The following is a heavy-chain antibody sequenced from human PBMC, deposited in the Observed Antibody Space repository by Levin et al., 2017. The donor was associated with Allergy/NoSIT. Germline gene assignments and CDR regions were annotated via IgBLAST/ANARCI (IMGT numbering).Heavy chain of an antibody. CDR3: ARDFRVYYYGSGSYHLGY. CDR2: ISYDGSNK. V-gene: IGHV3-30-3*01. CDR1: GFTFSSYA. D-gene: IGHD3-10*01. J-gene: IGHJ4*02. Sequence: GGSLRLSCAASGFTFSSYAMHWVRQAPGKGLEWVAFISYDGSNKYYADSVKGRFTISRDNSKNTLYLQMNSLRAEDTAVYYCARDFRVYYYGSGSYHLGYWGQGTLVTVSS.